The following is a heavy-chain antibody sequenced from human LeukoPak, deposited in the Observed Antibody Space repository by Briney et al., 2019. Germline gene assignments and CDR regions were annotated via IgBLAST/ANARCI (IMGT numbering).Heavy chain of an antibody. V-gene: IGHV3-23*01. CDR1: GFSFDAYA. Sequence: GGSLRISCAASGFSFDAYAMSWVRQAPGRGLEWVSGISNTGRTTFYTDSVKGRFTISRDNSKNTLLLQMNRLRAEDTALYYCVTDHDNTDYYYYFDSWGQGTLVTVSS. D-gene: IGHD2-21*02. J-gene: IGHJ4*02. CDR3: VTDHDNTDYYYYFDS. CDR2: ISNTGRTT.